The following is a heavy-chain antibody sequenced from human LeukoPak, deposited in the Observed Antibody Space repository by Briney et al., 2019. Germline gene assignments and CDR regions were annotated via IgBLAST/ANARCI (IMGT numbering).Heavy chain of an antibody. V-gene: IGHV1-46*01. J-gene: IGHJ4*02. D-gene: IGHD2-2*01. CDR2: INPSGGST. Sequence: ASVTVSCKASGYTFTSYYMHWVRQAPGQGLEWMGIINPSGGSTSYAQKFQGRVTMTRDTSTSTVYMELSSLRSEDTAVYYCARDRVFRSQRSYCSSTSCYERFDYWGQGTLVTVSS. CDR1: GYTFTSYY. CDR3: ARDRVFRSQRSYCSSTSCYERFDY.